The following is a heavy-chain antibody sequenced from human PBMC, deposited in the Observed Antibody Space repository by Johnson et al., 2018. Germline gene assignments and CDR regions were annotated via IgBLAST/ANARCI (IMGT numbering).Heavy chain of an antibody. J-gene: IGHJ6*02. CDR2: INPSGGST. V-gene: IGHV1-46*01. Sequence: VQLVETGAEVKKPGASVKVSCKASGYTFTSYYMHWVRQAPGQGLEWMGIINPSGGSTSYAQKFQGRVTMTRDPSTSTVYMELSSLRSEDTAVYYCARAPDVYCSSTSCYLSDYYYGMDVWGQGTTVTVSS. D-gene: IGHD2-2*01. CDR3: ARAPDVYCSSTSCYLSDYYYGMDV. CDR1: GYTFTSYY.